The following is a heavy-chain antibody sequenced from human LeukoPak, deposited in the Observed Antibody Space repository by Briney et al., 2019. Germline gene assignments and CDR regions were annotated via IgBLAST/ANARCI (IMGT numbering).Heavy chain of an antibody. CDR3: ARSLTTLTYEGY. CDR1: GFTFSSYM. CDR2: INSGSTYT. V-gene: IGHV3-21*01. D-gene: IGHD1-1*01. J-gene: IGHJ4*02. Sequence: KAGGSLRLSCAASGFTFSSYMMNWVRQAPGKGLEWVSSINSGSTYTYYTESVKGRFTVSRDNAKNSPFLQMNSLRAEDTAIYYCARSLTTLTYEGYWGQGTLVTVSS.